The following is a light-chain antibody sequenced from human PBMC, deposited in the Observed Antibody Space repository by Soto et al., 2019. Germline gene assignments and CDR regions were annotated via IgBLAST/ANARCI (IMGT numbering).Light chain of an antibody. Sequence: DIQMTQSPSSLSASIGDRATITCRTSQDISNSLAWYQQKPGKAPELLIFAASTLQSGVPSRFSGGGSGTEFTLTISSLQPEDVATYYCQKYNFAPWTFGQGTKVEI. CDR2: AAS. V-gene: IGKV1-27*01. CDR1: QDISNS. J-gene: IGKJ1*01. CDR3: QKYNFAPWT.